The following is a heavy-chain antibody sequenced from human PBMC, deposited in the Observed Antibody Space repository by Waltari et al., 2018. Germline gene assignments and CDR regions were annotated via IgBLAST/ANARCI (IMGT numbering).Heavy chain of an antibody. CDR3: ARHGYNSGWLPTY. V-gene: IGHV5-51*01. D-gene: IGHD6-19*01. CDR2: IYPDPGDSEI. CDR1: GYSFTTYW. J-gene: IGHJ4*02. Sequence: EVQLVQSRAEVKKPGGSLNIYCKASGYSFTTYWNGWVRQMPGKGLEWIGIIYPDPGDSEIRYSPSFQGQVTISADKSVSSAYLHWSSLKPSDTAMYYCARHGYNSGWLPTYWGQGTLVTVSS.